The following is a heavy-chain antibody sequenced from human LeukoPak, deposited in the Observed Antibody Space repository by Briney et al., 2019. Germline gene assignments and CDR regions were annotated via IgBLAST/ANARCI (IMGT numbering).Heavy chain of an antibody. CDR1: GSSFTSYW. D-gene: IGHD1-26*01. CDR2: IYPGDSDT. Sequence: GASLKISSKGSGSSFTSYWIGWVRQMPGKGLGWRGIIYPGDSDTRYSPSFEGQVTISADKSSSTAYLQWSSLNAPDTAMYYCARRIVGATTSAFDIWGQGTMVTVSS. CDR3: ARRIVGATTSAFDI. J-gene: IGHJ3*02. V-gene: IGHV5-51*01.